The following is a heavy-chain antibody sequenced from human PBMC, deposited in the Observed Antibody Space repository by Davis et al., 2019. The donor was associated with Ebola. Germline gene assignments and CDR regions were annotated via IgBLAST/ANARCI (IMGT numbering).Heavy chain of an antibody. CDR3: ARGGYYYGLDV. D-gene: IGHD3-16*01. CDR2: IRSQPYGGTT. J-gene: IGHJ6*02. Sequence: GGSLRLSCRASGFSFGDTTMYWVRQAPGKGLEWVGVIRSQPYGGTTDYAASVKGRFTILTTGSKSIAYLQSNSLKTEDTAVYYCARGGYYYGLDVWGQGTTVTVSS. CDR1: GFSFGDTT. V-gene: IGHV3-49*04.